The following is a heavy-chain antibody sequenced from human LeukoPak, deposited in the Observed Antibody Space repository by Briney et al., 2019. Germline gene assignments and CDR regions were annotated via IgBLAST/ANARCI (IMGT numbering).Heavy chain of an antibody. CDR2: IYQSETA. J-gene: IGHJ6*03. CDR3: ARDYQGYCSGGSCYSGYYYMDV. Sequence: SETLSLTCTVSGYSISSGYFWGWMRQPPGKGLEWIGSIYQSETAHYNPSLKSRVTISVDTSKNQFSLKLRSVMAADTAVYYCARDYQGYCSGGSCYSGYYYMDVWGKGTTVTVSS. V-gene: IGHV4-38-2*02. D-gene: IGHD2-15*01. CDR1: GYSISSGYF.